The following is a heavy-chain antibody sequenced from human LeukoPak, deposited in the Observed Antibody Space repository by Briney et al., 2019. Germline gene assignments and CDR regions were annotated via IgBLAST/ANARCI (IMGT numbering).Heavy chain of an antibody. CDR1: GYTFTSYD. D-gene: IGHD3-22*01. V-gene: IGHV1-8*01. CDR3: ATASSGYYKAFGY. J-gene: IGHJ4*02. Sequence: GASVKVSRKASGYTFTSYDINWVRQATGQGLEWMGWMNPNSGNTGYAQKFQGRVTMTRNTSISTAYMELSSLRSEDTAVYYCATASSGYYKAFGYWGQGTLVTVSS. CDR2: MNPNSGNT.